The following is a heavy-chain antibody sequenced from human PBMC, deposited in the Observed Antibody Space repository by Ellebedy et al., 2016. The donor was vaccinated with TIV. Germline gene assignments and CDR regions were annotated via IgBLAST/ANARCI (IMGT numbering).Heavy chain of an antibody. D-gene: IGHD5-24*01. CDR1: GFTFSSYS. J-gene: IGHJ4*02. CDR2: ISSSSSYI. CDR3: ARDLGDGYNSGY. Sequence: GESLKISCAASGFTFSSYSMNWVRQAPGKGLEWVSSISSSSSYIYYADSVKGRFTISRDNAKNSLYRQMNSLRAEDTAVYYCARDLGDGYNSGYWGQGTLVTVSS. V-gene: IGHV3-21*01.